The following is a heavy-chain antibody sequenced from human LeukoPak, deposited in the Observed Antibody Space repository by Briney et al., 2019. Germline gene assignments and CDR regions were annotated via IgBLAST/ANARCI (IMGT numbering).Heavy chain of an antibody. J-gene: IGHJ3*02. CDR3: ARDPSAGYFAGDAFDI. V-gene: IGHV4-30-2*05. D-gene: IGHD3-9*01. CDR2: IYHSGST. CDR1: GGSISSGGYS. Sequence: PSETLSLTCAVSGGSISSGGYSWSWIRQPPGKGLECIGYIYHSGSTYYNPSLKSRVTISVDASKNEFSLKLSSVTAADTAVYYCARDPSAGYFAGDAFDIWGQGTMVTVSS.